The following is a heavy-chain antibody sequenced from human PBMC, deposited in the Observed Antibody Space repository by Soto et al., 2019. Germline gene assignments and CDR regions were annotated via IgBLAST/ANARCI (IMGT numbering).Heavy chain of an antibody. Sequence: SETLSLTCAVSGYSISSGYYWGWIRQPPGKGLEWVGSIYHSGSTYYNPSLKSRVTISVDTSKNQFSLKLSSVTAADTAVYYCASRAAAGFDYWGQGTLVTVSS. V-gene: IGHV4-38-2*01. D-gene: IGHD6-13*01. CDR1: GYSISSGYY. CDR2: IYHSGST. J-gene: IGHJ4*02. CDR3: ASRAAAGFDY.